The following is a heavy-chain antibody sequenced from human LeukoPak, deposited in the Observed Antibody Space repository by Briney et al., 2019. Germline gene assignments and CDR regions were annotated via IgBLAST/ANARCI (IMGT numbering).Heavy chain of an antibody. Sequence: GASVKVSCKASGYTVTGYYMHWVRQAPGQGLEWMGWINPNSGGTNYAQKFQGRVTMTRDTSISAAYMELSRLRSDDTAVYYCAREGYYDIGLDYWGQGTLVTVSS. CDR1: GYTVTGYY. CDR2: INPNSGGT. CDR3: AREGYYDIGLDY. D-gene: IGHD3-9*01. J-gene: IGHJ4*02. V-gene: IGHV1-2*02.